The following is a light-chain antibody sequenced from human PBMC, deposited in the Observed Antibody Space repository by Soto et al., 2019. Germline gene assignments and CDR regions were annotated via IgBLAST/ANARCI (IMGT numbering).Light chain of an antibody. V-gene: IGLV4-69*01. CDR2: LNSDGSH. Sequence: QLVLTQSPSASASLGASVKLTCTLSSGHSSYAIAWHQQQPEKGPRFLMKLNSDGSHSKGDGISDRFSGSSSGAERYLTISSLQSEDEADYYCQTWGADSVIFGGGPKVTVL. CDR3: QTWGADSVI. J-gene: IGLJ2*01. CDR1: SGHSSYA.